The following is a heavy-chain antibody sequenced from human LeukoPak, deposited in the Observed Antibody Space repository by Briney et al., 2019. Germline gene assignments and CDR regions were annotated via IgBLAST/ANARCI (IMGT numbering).Heavy chain of an antibody. V-gene: IGHV4-31*03. Sequence: SETLSLTCTVSGGSISSGGYYWSWIRQPPGKGLEWIVYIYYSGSTYYNPSLKSRVTISVDTSKNQFSLKLSSVTAADTAVYYCARSLANGGWYFDLWVRGTLVTVSS. J-gene: IGHJ2*01. D-gene: IGHD4-23*01. CDR2: IYYSGST. CDR1: GGSISSGGYY. CDR3: ARSLANGGWYFDL.